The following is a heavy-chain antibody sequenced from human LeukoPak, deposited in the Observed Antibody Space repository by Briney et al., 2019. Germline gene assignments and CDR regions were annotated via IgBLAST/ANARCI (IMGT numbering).Heavy chain of an antibody. CDR2: INPSGGST. V-gene: IGHV1-46*01. CDR1: GYTFTSYY. Sequence: ASVKVSCKASGYTFTSYYMHWVRQAPGQGLEWMGIINPSGGSTGYAQKFQGRVTMTRDTSTSTVYMELSSLRSEDTAVYYCARAYCGGDCYFYYYYGLDVWGQGTTVTVSS. D-gene: IGHD2-21*02. J-gene: IGHJ6*02. CDR3: ARAYCGGDCYFYYYYGLDV.